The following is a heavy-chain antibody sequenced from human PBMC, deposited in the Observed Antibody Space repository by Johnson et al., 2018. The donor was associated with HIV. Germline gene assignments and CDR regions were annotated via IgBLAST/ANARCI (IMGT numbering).Heavy chain of an antibody. V-gene: IGHV3-11*01. CDR3: ALERGGDSAFDI. D-gene: IGHD3-16*01. Sequence: QVQVVESGGGLVQPGGSLRLSCAASGFTVSSYYMSWVRQAPGKGLEWVSYISSSGSTIYYADSVKGRFTISRDNSKNSLYLQMNSLRAEDTALYYCALERGGDSAFDIWGQGTMVTVSS. J-gene: IGHJ3*02. CDR2: ISSSGSTI. CDR1: GFTVSSYY.